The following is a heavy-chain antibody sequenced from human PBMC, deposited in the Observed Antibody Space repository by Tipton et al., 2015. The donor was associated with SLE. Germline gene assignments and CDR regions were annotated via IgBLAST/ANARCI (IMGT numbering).Heavy chain of an antibody. Sequence: GLVKPSETLSLTCSVSGGSISSYYWSWVRQSPGKGLEWVGYIYFTGRTNYNPSLKSRVIISVDTSKNQFSLRLSSVTAADTAVYYCARGGPRGVVDYWGQGTLVTVSS. J-gene: IGHJ4*02. D-gene: IGHD3-16*01. V-gene: IGHV4-59*01. CDR1: GGSISSYY. CDR2: IYFTGRT. CDR3: ARGGPRGVVDY.